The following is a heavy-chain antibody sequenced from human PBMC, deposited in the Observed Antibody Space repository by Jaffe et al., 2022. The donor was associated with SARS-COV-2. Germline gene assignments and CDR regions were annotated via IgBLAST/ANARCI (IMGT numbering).Heavy chain of an antibody. CDR2: ISGSGNSI. CDR1: GFTFSDYY. D-gene: IGHD5-12*01. J-gene: IGHJ4*02. V-gene: IGHV3-11*01. Sequence: QVQLVESGGGLVKPGGSLRLSCAASGFTFSDYYINWIRQAPGKGLEWVSYISGSGNSIFYAASVRGRFTISRDNAKNSLYLQMNSLRAEDTAVYYCARDSHSGYHYYDFWGQGTLVTVSS. CDR3: ARDSHSGYHYYDF.